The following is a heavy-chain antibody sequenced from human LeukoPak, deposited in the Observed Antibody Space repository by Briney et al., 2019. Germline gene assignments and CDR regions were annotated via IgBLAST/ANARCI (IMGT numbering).Heavy chain of an antibody. J-gene: IGHJ4*02. CDR2: VYHSGST. Sequence: SETLSLTCTVSGGSISSYYWSWIRQPPGKGLEWIGTVYHSGSTYYNPSLKSRVTISVDTSKNQFPLKLSSVTAADTAVYYCARYDVWGSYRAFDYWGQGTLVTVSS. D-gene: IGHD3-16*02. CDR1: GGSISSYY. V-gene: IGHV4-59*08. CDR3: ARYDVWGSYRAFDY.